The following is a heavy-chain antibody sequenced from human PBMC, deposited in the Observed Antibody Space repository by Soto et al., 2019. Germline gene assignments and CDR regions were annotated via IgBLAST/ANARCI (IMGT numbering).Heavy chain of an antibody. D-gene: IGHD6-19*01. CDR3: AREDQWVAESPGDVFDI. CDR2: INGYNGKT. V-gene: IGHV1-18*01. Sequence: ASVKVSCKASGYTFSSYGISWVRQAPGQGLEWMGWINGYNGKTSYAEKFQGRVTISTDTSTSTAYMELRSLRSDDTAVYYRAREDQWVAESPGDVFDIWGQGTKVTVSS. CDR1: GYTFSSYG. J-gene: IGHJ3*02.